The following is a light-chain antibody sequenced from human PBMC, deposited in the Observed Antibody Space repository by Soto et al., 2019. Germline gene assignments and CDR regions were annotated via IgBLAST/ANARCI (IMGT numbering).Light chain of an antibody. V-gene: IGKV2-24*01. Sequence: DLVMTQTPLSSPVTLGQPASISCRSSQSLVHGDGNTYLSWLQQRPGQPPRLLIYMISNRFSGVPDRFSGSGAETDFTLKISRVEAEDVGVYYCMQATQPYTFGQGTKLEIK. CDR3: MQATQPYT. J-gene: IGKJ2*01. CDR1: QSLVHGDGNTY. CDR2: MIS.